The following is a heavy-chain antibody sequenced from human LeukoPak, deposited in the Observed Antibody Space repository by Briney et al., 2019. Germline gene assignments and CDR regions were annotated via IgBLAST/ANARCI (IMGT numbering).Heavy chain of an antibody. CDR1: GGTFSSYA. CDR2: IIPIFGTA. Sequence: GSSVKVSCKASGGTFSSYAISWVRQAPGQGLEWMGGIIPIFGTANYAQKFQGRVTITTDESTSTAYMGLSSLRSEDTAVYYCARREVGAQYDWFDPWGQGTLVTVSS. J-gene: IGHJ5*02. CDR3: ARREVGAQYDWFDP. D-gene: IGHD1-26*01. V-gene: IGHV1-69*05.